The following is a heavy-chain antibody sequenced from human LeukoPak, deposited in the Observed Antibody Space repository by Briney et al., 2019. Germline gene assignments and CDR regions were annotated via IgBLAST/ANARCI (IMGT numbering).Heavy chain of an antibody. CDR3: AHTLGATASVDY. J-gene: IGHJ4*02. CDR2: ISYDGSNK. V-gene: IGHV3-30*03. Sequence: GGSLRLSCAASGFTFSSYGMHWVRQAPGKGLEWVAVISYDGSNKYYADSVKGRFTISRDNSKNTLYLQMNSLRAEDTAVYYCAHTLGATASVDYWGQGTLVLVSS. CDR1: GFTFSSYG. D-gene: IGHD1-26*01.